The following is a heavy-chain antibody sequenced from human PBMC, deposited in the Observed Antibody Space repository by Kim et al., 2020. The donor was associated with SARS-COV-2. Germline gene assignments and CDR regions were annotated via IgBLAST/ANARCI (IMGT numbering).Heavy chain of an antibody. Sequence: PSRKSRVTISVATSKHQFSLKLSSVTAADTAVYYCATASYSSSSGGVFDYWGQGTLVTVSS. V-gene: IGHV4-39*01. J-gene: IGHJ4*02. D-gene: IGHD6-6*01. CDR3: ATASYSSSSGGVFDY.